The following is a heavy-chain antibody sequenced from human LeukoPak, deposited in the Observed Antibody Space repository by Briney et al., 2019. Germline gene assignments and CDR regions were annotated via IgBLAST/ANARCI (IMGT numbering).Heavy chain of an antibody. CDR2: IIPIFGTA. CDR3: ARINADDILTGYFYY. CDR1: GYTFTSYG. J-gene: IGHJ4*02. V-gene: IGHV1-69*13. D-gene: IGHD3-9*01. Sequence: WASVKVSCKASGYTFTSYGISWVRQAPGQGLEWMRGIIPIFGTANYAQKFQGRVTITADESTSTAYMELSSLRSEDTAVYYCARINADDILTGYFYYWGQGTLVTVSS.